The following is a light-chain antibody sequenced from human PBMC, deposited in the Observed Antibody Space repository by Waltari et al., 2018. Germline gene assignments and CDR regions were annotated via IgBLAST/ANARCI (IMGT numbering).Light chain of an antibody. J-gene: IGKJ4*01. V-gene: IGKV1-33*01. CDR3: QQYDNLPVT. Sequence: DIQMTQSPSSLSASVGDRVNITCQASQDISNYLNWYQQKPGKAPKLLIYDASNLETGVPSRFSGSGSGTDFTFTISSLQPEDIATYYCQQYDNLPVTFGGGTKVEIK. CDR2: DAS. CDR1: QDISNY.